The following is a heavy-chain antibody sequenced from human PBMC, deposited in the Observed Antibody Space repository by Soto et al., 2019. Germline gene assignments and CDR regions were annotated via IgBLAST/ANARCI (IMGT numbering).Heavy chain of an antibody. V-gene: IGHV3-72*01. CDR2: TRNKANSYTT. D-gene: IGHD2-15*01. CDR1: GFTFSDHY. CDR3: ARGPYCSGGSCYYLYYYYGMDV. Sequence: EVQLVESGGGLVQPGVSLRLSCAASGFTFSDHYMDWVRQAPGKGLEWVGRTRNKANSYTTEYAASVKGRFTISRDDSKNSLYLQMNSLKTEDTAVYYCARGPYCSGGSCYYLYYYYGMDVWGQGTTVT. J-gene: IGHJ6*02.